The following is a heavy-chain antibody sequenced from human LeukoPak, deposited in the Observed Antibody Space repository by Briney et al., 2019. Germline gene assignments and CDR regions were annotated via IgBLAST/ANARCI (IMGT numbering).Heavy chain of an antibody. CDR1: GYTFTVYY. CDR3: ARGLGSSSVYHHNWFDP. Sequence: GASVKVSCKASGYTFTVYYMHWVRQAPGRGLEWMGWINPNSGGTNYAQKFQGRVTMTRDTSISTAYMELSRLRSDDTAVYYCARGLGSSSVYHHNWFDPWGQGTLVTVSS. V-gene: IGHV1-2*02. J-gene: IGHJ5*02. D-gene: IGHD6-6*01. CDR2: INPNSGGT.